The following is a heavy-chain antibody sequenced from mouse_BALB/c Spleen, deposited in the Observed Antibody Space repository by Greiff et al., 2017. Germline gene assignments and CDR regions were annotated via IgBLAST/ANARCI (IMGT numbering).Heavy chain of an antibody. V-gene: IGHV2-6-6*01. CDR2: IWGDGST. CDR1: GFSLTNSG. J-gene: IGHJ4*01. Sequence: VQLVESGPGLVAPSQSLSITCTVSGFSLTNSGVHWVRQSPGKGLEWLGVIWGDGSTNYNSAFKSRLSLSKDNSKSQVFLKMNSLQTDDTARYYCAKKGDRWGQGTSVTVSS. CDR3: AKKGDR.